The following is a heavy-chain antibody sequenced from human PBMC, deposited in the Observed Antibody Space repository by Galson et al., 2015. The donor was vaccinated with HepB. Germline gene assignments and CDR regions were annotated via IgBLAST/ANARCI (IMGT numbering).Heavy chain of an antibody. CDR1: GFTFNSYA. V-gene: IGHV3-30*04. D-gene: IGHD5-12*01. CDR2: ITYDGTNK. Sequence: SLRLSCAASGFTFNSYAMHWVRQAPGKGLQLVAVITYDGTNKFYARSVKGRFTISRDNSRNTLLLHMNSLRPEDTALYYCVKGGGYSAIRGRGGFDSWGQGALVTVSS. J-gene: IGHJ4*02. CDR3: VKGGGYSAIRGRGGFDS.